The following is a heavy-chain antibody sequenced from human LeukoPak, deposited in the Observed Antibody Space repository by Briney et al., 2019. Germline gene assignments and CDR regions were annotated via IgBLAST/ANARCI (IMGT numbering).Heavy chain of an antibody. CDR3: ARALDRSGWSRWVDP. CDR2: IYYSGST. V-gene: IGHV4-30-4*01. J-gene: IGHJ5*02. CDR1: GVSISSGDYY. Sequence: SQTLSLTCTVSGVSISSGDYYWSGIGQPPGQGLEWIGYIYYSGSTYYNPSLKSRVTISVDTSKNQFSLKLSSMTAADTAVYYCARALDRSGWSRWVDPWGQGTLVTVSS. D-gene: IGHD6-19*01.